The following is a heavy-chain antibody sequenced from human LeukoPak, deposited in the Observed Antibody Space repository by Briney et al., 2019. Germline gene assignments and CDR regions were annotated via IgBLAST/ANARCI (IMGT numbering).Heavy chain of an antibody. CDR3: ARCAVRPKSYMDV. CDR1: GGSISSGGYY. D-gene: IGHD3-10*01. V-gene: IGHV4-31*03. J-gene: IGHJ6*02. Sequence: PSETLSLTCTVSGGSISSGGYYWSWIRQHPGKGLEWIGYIYYSGSTYYNPSLKSRVTISVDTSKNQFSLKLSSVTAADTAVYYCARCAVRPKSYMDVWGQGTTVTVSS. CDR2: IYYSGST.